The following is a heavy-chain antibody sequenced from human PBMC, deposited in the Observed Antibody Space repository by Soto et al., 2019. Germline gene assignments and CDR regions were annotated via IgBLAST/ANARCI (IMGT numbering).Heavy chain of an antibody. CDR1: GGTFSSYA. CDR3: ARKALIAAAGTGAFWFDP. CDR2: IIPIFGTA. V-gene: IGHV1-69*06. J-gene: IGHJ5*02. Sequence: SVKVSCKASGGTFSSYAISWVRQAPGQGLEWMGGIIPIFGTANYAQKFQGRVTITADKSTSTAYMELSSLRSEDTAVYYCARKALIAAAGTGAFWFDPWGQGTLVTVSS. D-gene: IGHD6-13*01.